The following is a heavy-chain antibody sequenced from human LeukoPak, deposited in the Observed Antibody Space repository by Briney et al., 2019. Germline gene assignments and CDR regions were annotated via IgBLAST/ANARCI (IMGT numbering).Heavy chain of an antibody. D-gene: IGHD3-22*01. V-gene: IGHV4-59*01. CDR1: GGSISSYY. CDR2: IYYSGST. J-gene: IGHJ5*02. Sequence: SETLSLTCTVSGGSISSYYWGWIRQPPGKGLEWIGYIYYSGSTNYNPSLKSRVTISVDTSKNQFSLKLSSVTAADTAVYYCARDVYYYDSSGSQYNWFDPWGQGTLVTVSS. CDR3: ARDVYYYDSSGSQYNWFDP.